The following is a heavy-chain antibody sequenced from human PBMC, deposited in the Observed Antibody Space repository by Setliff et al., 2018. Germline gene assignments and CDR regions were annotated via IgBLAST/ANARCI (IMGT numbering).Heavy chain of an antibody. Sequence: SVKVSCKASRGTFSSYGISWVRQAPGQGLEWMGGTIPMFGSTSYAQKFQGRVTIITDESTTTAYMELSSLGSEDTAVYYCVREGVDTRSSTDYRYYMDVWGKGTTVTVSS. CDR1: RGTFSSYG. D-gene: IGHD5-18*01. J-gene: IGHJ6*03. CDR2: TIPMFGST. V-gene: IGHV1-69*05. CDR3: VREGVDTRSSTDYRYYMDV.